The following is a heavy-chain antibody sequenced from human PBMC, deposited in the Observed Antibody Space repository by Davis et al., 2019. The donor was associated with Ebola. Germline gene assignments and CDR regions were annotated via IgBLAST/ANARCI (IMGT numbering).Heavy chain of an antibody. CDR3: ARDYGDVLWFFDL. CDR2: ISSNGGNK. J-gene: IGHJ2*01. CDR1: GFSFSRYA. V-gene: IGHV3-64*02. Sequence: PGGSLRLSCAASGFSFSRYAMHWVRQAPGKGLEYVSGISSNGGNKYYADSVRGRFSISRDNSKNTLYLQMGSLRVEDMAVYYCARDYGDVLWFFDLWGRGTLVTVS. D-gene: IGHD4-17*01.